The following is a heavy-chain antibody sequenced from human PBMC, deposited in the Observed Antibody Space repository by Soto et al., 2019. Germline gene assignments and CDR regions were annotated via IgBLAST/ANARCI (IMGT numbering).Heavy chain of an antibody. Sequence: QVQLQESGPGLVKPSQTLSLTCSVSGASTVSHYHWTWIRQPPGKGLEWMGYIFNSGTTFYNPSLTSRLSISMDTSGNHFSLELRSVTAADTAVYYCALAVGPTTGLDYWGQGTLVTVSS. CDR2: IFNSGTT. CDR3: ALAVGPTTGLDY. V-gene: IGHV4-31*02. J-gene: IGHJ4*02. D-gene: IGHD1-26*01. CDR1: GASTVSHYH.